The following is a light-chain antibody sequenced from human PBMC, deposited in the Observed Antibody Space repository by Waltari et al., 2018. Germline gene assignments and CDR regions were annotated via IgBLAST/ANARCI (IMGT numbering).Light chain of an antibody. CDR2: EGS. CDR1: SSDVGSYNL. Sequence: QSALTQPASVSGSPGQSITLPCTGTSSDVGSYNLVSWYQQHPGKAPKLMIYEGSKRPSGVSNRFSGSKSGNTASLTISGLQAEDEADYYCCSYAGSSTSWVFGGGTKLTVL. J-gene: IGLJ3*02. CDR3: CSYAGSSTSWV. V-gene: IGLV2-23*01.